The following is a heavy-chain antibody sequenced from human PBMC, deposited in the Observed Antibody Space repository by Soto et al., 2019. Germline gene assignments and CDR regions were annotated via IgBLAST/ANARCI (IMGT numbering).Heavy chain of an antibody. CDR1: GISISSYY. Sequence: SETLSLSCTVSGISISSYYWSWIRQPPGKGLEWIGYIYYSGSTNYNPSLKSRVTISVDTSKNQFSLKLSSVTAADTAVYYCARGEYSYDSSGYRGAFDIWGQGTMVTVSS. CDR3: ARGEYSYDSSGYRGAFDI. J-gene: IGHJ3*02. D-gene: IGHD3-22*01. CDR2: IYYSGST. V-gene: IGHV4-59*01.